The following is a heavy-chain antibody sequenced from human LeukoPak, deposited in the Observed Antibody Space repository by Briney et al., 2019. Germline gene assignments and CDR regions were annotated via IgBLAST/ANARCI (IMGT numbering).Heavy chain of an antibody. Sequence: GGSLSLSCAASGFTFSNYWMHWFRQAPGKGLVWVSRINYDGSTNYADSVKGRFTISRDNARNTLYMQMNSLRAEDTAVYYCVRGCSSTSCYPFDYWGQGTLVTVSS. D-gene: IGHD2-2*01. V-gene: IGHV3-74*01. CDR3: VRGCSSTSCYPFDY. J-gene: IGHJ4*02. CDR2: INYDGST. CDR1: GFTFSNYW.